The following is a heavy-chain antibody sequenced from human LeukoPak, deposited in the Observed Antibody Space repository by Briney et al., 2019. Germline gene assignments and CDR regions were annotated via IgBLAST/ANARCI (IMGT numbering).Heavy chain of an antibody. Sequence: SETLSLTCTVSGGSISSSYYWGWIRQPPGKGLEWIGSIYYRGGTYYNPSLKSRVTISVDASKNQFSLKLSSVTAADTAVYYCASQGSGGSYYYYMDVWGKATTVTVSS. CDR1: GGSISSSYY. D-gene: IGHD2-15*01. V-gene: IGHV4-39*01. CDR3: ASQGSGGSYYYYMDV. J-gene: IGHJ6*03. CDR2: IYYRGGT.